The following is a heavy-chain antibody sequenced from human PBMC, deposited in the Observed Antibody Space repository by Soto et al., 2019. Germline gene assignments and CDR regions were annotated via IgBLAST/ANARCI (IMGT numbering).Heavy chain of an antibody. J-gene: IGHJ4*02. CDR1: GFIFRNYG. Sequence: GGSLRLSCGASGFIFRNYGMHWIRQAPGKGLEWLAIIWFDGSNKWYADSVKGRFIISRDDSKNTLYLEMNRLRAEDTALYYCVRDRDSRGLGFLDFWGQGTLLTVSS. CDR3: VRDRDSRGLGFLDF. D-gene: IGHD6-19*01. V-gene: IGHV3-33*01. CDR2: IWFDGSNK.